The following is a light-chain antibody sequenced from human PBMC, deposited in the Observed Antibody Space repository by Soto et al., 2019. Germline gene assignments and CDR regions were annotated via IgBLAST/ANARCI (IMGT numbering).Light chain of an antibody. Sequence: EIVLTQSPGTLSLSPGERATLSCRASQSVSSTYLAWYHHKPGQAPRLLIYGASSRAAGIPDGFSGSGSGTDFTLTISRLEPEDFAVYYCHQYGSSRHTFGQGTKVEIK. CDR3: HQYGSSRHT. J-gene: IGKJ2*01. V-gene: IGKV3-20*01. CDR1: QSVSSTY. CDR2: GAS.